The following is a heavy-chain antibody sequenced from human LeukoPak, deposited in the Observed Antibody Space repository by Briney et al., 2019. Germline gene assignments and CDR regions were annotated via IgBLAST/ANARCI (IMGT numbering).Heavy chain of an antibody. J-gene: IGHJ4*02. CDR2: IIPILGIA. Sequence: GASVKVSCKASGGTFSSYAISWVRQAPGQGLEWMGRIIPILGIANYAQKFQGRATITADKSTSTAYMELSSLRSEDTAVYYCARAYYYDSSGYSHFDYWGQGTLVTVSS. D-gene: IGHD3-22*01. CDR3: ARAYYYDSSGYSHFDY. V-gene: IGHV1-69*04. CDR1: GGTFSSYA.